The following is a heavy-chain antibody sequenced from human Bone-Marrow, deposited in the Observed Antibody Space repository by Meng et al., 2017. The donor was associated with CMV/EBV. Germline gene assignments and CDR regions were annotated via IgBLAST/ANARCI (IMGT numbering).Heavy chain of an antibody. Sequence: SVKVSCKASGHTFIGYYMHWVRQAPGQGLEWMGRIIPILGIANYAQKFQGRVTITADKSTSTAYMELSSLRSEDTAVYYCAMIGYGGKRGSFWGQGTLVTVSS. CDR2: IIPILGIA. CDR1: GHTFIGYY. J-gene: IGHJ4*02. V-gene: IGHV1-69*02. D-gene: IGHD1-26*01. CDR3: AMIGYGGKRGSF.